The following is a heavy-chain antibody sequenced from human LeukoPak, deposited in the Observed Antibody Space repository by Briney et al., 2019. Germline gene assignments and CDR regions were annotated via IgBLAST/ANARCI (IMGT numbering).Heavy chain of an antibody. D-gene: IGHD1-1*01. CDR2: ISSRSSTI. CDR3: ARGAIAGRGDNWLWVDP. CDR1: GSTFSTYS. V-gene: IGHV3-48*02. Sequence: PGGSLRLSCAASGSTFSTYSMNWVRQAPGKGLEWVSYISSRSSTIYYADSVKGRFTISRDNAKNSLYMQMNSLRDEDTAVYYCARGAIAGRGDNWLWVDPWGQGPLVTVSS. J-gene: IGHJ5*02.